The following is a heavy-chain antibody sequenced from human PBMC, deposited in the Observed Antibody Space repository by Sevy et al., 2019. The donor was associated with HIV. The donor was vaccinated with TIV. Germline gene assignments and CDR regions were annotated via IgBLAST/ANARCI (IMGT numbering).Heavy chain of an antibody. CDR3: AKGDEPAADYADCVPNAFDI. D-gene: IGHD4-17*01. J-gene: IGHJ3*02. V-gene: IGHV3-23*01. CDR2: ISGPGALT. CDR1: GFTFRSYA. Sequence: GGSLRLSCAVSGFTFRSYAMSWVRQAPGKGLEWVSSISGPGALTYYAESVKGRFTISRDNSKNTLFLQMNSLRAEDTALYYCAKGDEPAADYADCVPNAFDIWGQGTMVTVSS.